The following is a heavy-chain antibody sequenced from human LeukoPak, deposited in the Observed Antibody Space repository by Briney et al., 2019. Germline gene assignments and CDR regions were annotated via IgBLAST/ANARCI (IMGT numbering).Heavy chain of an antibody. Sequence: ASVKVSCKASGYSFTSYDINWVRQATGQGLEWMGWMNPNSGNTGYAQKFQGRVTMTRNTSISTAYMELSSLRSEDTAVYYCAAATETSPYYYYYYGMDVWGQGTTVTVSS. V-gene: IGHV1-8*01. CDR1: GYSFTSYD. CDR2: MNPNSGNT. D-gene: IGHD5-24*01. J-gene: IGHJ6*02. CDR3: AAATETSPYYYYYYGMDV.